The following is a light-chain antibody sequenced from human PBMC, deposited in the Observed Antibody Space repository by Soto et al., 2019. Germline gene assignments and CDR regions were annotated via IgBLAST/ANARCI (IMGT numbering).Light chain of an antibody. Sequence: QSVLTQPASVSGSPGQSITISCTGTSSDVGGYDYVSWYQHHPGKAPKLMIYEVSNRPSGVSNRFSGSKSGNTASLTISGLQAEDEADYYCSSYTSRSTYVFGTGTKLTVL. CDR3: SSYTSRSTYV. J-gene: IGLJ1*01. CDR1: SSDVGGYDY. V-gene: IGLV2-14*01. CDR2: EVS.